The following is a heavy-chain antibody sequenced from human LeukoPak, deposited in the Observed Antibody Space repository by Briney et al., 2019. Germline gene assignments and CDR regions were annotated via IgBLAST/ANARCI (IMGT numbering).Heavy chain of an antibody. CDR3: AISDGYCTTTTCYNPFDY. Sequence: PSETLSLTCTVSGGSISSGGYYWSWIRQHPGKGLEWIGYIYYSGSTYYNPSPKSRVSISVDTSKNQFSLRLSSVTAADTAVYYCAISDGYCTTTTCYNPFDYWGQGTLVTVSS. V-gene: IGHV4-31*03. J-gene: IGHJ4*02. D-gene: IGHD2-2*02. CDR2: IYYSGST. CDR1: GGSISSGGYY.